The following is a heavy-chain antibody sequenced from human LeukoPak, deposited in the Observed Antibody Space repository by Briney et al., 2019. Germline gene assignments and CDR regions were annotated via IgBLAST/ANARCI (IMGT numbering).Heavy chain of an antibody. CDR1: GGSISSGGYY. CDR2: IYYSGST. CDR3: ARVLRRSGYYNFDY. Sequence: SETLSLTCTVSGGSISSGGYYWSWIRQHPGKGLEWIGYIYYSGSTYYNPSLKSRVTISVDTSKNQFSLKLSSVTAADTAVYYCARVLRRSGYYNFDYWGQGTLVTVSS. J-gene: IGHJ4*02. D-gene: IGHD3-3*01. V-gene: IGHV4-31*03.